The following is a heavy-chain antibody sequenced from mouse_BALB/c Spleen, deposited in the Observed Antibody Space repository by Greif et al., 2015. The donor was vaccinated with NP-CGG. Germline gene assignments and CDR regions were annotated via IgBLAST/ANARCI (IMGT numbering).Heavy chain of an antibody. J-gene: IGHJ3*01. CDR1: GYTFTSYW. Sequence: QVQLQQSGAELAKPGASVKMSCKASGYTFTSYWMHWVKQRPGQGLEWIGYINPSTGYTEYNQKFKDKATLTADKSSSTAYMHLSSLTSEDSAVYYCARREVTTAYWGQGTLVTVSA. V-gene: IGHV1-7*01. CDR3: ARREVTTAY. D-gene: IGHD2-2*01. CDR2: INPSTGYT.